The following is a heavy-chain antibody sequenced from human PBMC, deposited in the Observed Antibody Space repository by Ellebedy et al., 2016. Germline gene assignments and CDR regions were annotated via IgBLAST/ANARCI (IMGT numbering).Heavy chain of an antibody. D-gene: IGHD1-14*01. CDR3: ARRRPPGRNRNWFDP. CDR2: MNPNSGNS. Sequence: ASVKVSCKASGYTFTSYDINWVRQATGQGLEWMGWMNPNSGNSGYSKKFQGRVTMTRNTSIRTAYMELSSLRSEDTAVYYCARRRPPGRNRNWFDPWGQGTLVTVSS. V-gene: IGHV1-8*01. CDR1: GYTFTSYD. J-gene: IGHJ5*02.